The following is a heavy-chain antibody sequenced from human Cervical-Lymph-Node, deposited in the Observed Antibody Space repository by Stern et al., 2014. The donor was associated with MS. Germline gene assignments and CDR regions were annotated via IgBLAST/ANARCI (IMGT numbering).Heavy chain of an antibody. CDR2: IYHSGTT. D-gene: IGHD3-16*01. CDR3: ARGSSNAANLYYYNGMDV. CDR1: NVSISSGNW. Sequence: QVQLQESGPGLVKPSGTLSLTCAVFNVSISSGNWWNWVRQPPGKGLEWVGVIYHSGTTNYNPSLKSRVRIPVDKSKNQSSLHLSTVTAADTALYYCARGSSNAANLYYYNGMDVWGQGTTVTVSS. V-gene: IGHV4-4*02. J-gene: IGHJ6*02.